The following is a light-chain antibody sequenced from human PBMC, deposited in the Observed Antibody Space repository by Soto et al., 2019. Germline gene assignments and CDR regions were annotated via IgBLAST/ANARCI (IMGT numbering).Light chain of an antibody. CDR1: ESVDPW. V-gene: IGKV1-5*03. CDR3: QQYRASWT. Sequence: DIQMTQSPSTLSAFVGDEVTITCRASESVDPWLAWYQQKPGQVPKVLIYKVSNLQSGVPSRFSGSGSGTEFTLTINNLQPDDFATYYCQQYRASWTFGQGTTVDFK. CDR2: KVS. J-gene: IGKJ1*01.